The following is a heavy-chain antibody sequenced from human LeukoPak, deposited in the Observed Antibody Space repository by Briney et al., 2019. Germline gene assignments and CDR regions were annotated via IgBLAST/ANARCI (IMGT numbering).Heavy chain of an antibody. CDR2: INTNTGNP. D-gene: IGHD6-13*01. V-gene: IGHV7-4-1*02. CDR1: GYTFTGYY. CDR3: ARVYGEAAAGLPHAWVDY. J-gene: IGHJ4*02. Sequence: ASVKVSCKASGYTFTGYYMHWARQAPGQGLEWMGWINTNTGNPTYAQGFTGRFVFSLDTSVSTAYLQISSLKAEDTAVYYCARVYGEAAAGLPHAWVDYWGQGTLVTVSS.